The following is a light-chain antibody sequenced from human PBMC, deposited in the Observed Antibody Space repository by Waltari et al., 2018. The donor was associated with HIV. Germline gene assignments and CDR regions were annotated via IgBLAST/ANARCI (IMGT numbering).Light chain of an antibody. CDR2: LNQEGSH. CDR3: QTWGTGILL. CDR1: SGHITTA. J-gene: IGLJ3*02. Sequence: QLVPTHSPSASASLGASVTLICTLSSGHITTATARHTQQPEKCPRYLMKLNQEGSHNKGAGIPDRCSGSSSGAERYLTISSLQSEDEGDYYCQTWGTGILLFGGGTKLTVL. V-gene: IGLV4-69*01.